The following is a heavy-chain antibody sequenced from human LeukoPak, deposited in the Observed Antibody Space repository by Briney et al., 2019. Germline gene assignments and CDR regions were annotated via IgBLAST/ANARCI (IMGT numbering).Heavy chain of an antibody. J-gene: IGHJ4*02. D-gene: IGHD5-18*01. V-gene: IGHV3-74*01. CDR1: GFTFSSYW. CDR3: GNLDTPMGY. CDR2: INSDGSTT. Sequence: GGSLRLSCAASGFTFSSYWMHWVRQAPGKGPVWVSRINSDGSTTNYADSVKGRFTISRDNAKNTLYLQMNSLRAEDTAVYYCGNLDTPMGYWGQGTLVTVSS.